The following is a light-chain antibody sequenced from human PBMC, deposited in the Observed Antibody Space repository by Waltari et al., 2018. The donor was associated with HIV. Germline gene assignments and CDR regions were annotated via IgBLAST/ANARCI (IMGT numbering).Light chain of an antibody. CDR3: AAWDDSLNSFV. CDR2: RNN. CDR1: SSNTGSTY. Sequence: QSVLTQPPSESATPGQRVTISCSGGSSNTGSTYVYWYQQTPGTAPNLLIYRNNQRPSRVPDRFSGSKSGTSASLAISGLQSEDEADYYCAAWDDSLNSFVFGTGTRVTVL. J-gene: IGLJ1*01. V-gene: IGLV1-47*01.